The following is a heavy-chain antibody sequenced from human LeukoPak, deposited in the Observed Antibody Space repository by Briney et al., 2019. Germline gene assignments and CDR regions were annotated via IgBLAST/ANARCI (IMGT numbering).Heavy chain of an antibody. CDR1: GGTFSSYA. J-gene: IGHJ4*02. CDR3: ARGHPGYCSSTSCYGPYFDY. V-gene: IGHV1-69*13. Sequence: SVTVSCTASGGTFSSYAISWVRQAPGQGLEWMGGIIPIFGTANYAQKFQGRVTITADESTSTAYMELSSLRSEDTAVYYCARGHPGYCSSTSCYGPYFDYWGQGTLVTVSS. CDR2: IIPIFGTA. D-gene: IGHD2-2*01.